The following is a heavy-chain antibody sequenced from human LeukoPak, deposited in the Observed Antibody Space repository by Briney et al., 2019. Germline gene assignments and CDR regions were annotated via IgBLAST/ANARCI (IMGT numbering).Heavy chain of an antibody. J-gene: IGHJ3*02. V-gene: IGHV3-74*01. D-gene: IGHD5/OR15-5a*01. CDR3: SRGVSGTGPDI. Sequence: TGGSLRLSCAASGFTFSSYCMHWVRQAPGKGLVWVSCIKTDGSSTDYADSVKGRFTISRDNSKNTLYLQMNSLRAEDTAEYYCSRGVSGTGPDIWSQGTMVTVSS. CDR1: GFTFSSYC. CDR2: IKTDGSST.